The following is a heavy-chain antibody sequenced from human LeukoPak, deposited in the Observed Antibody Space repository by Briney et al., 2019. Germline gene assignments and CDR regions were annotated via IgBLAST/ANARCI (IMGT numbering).Heavy chain of an antibody. Sequence: GRSLRLSCAASGGTFSSYAISWVRQAPGQGLEWMGGIIPIFGTANYAQKFQGRVTITADESTSTAYMELSSLRSEDTAVYYCARSRMGTDYYFDYWGQGTLVTVSS. CDR1: GGTFSSYA. CDR3: ARSRMGTDYYFDY. CDR2: IIPIFGTA. V-gene: IGHV1-69*01. J-gene: IGHJ4*02. D-gene: IGHD1-7*01.